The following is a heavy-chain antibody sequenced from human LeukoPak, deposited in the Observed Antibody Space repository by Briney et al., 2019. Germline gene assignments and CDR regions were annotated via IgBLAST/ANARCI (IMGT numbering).Heavy chain of an antibody. CDR3: AREYYYDSSGYYYGDYYYGMDV. CDR2: ISYDVSNK. CDR1: GFTFSSCA. V-gene: IGHV3-30-3*01. J-gene: IGHJ6*02. Sequence: PGGSLTLSCAASGFTFSSCAMHWVREAPGKGLEWVAVISYDVSNKYYADSVKGRFTISRDNAKNTLYLQMNSLRAEDTAVYYCAREYYYDSSGYYYGDYYYGMDVWGQGTTVPVSS. D-gene: IGHD3-22*01.